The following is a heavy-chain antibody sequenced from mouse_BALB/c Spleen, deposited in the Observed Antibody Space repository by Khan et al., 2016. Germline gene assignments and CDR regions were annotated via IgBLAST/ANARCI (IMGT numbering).Heavy chain of an antibody. CDR1: GFDFSRYW. CDR3: ARLYYYGCVDY. V-gene: IGHV4-1*02. D-gene: IGHD1-1*01. Sequence: EVQLVESGGGLEQPGGSLKLSCAASGFDFSRYWMSWVRQAPGKGLEWIGEINPDSSTINYSPSLKDKFIISRDNAKNTLYLQMSKVRSEDTALYYCARLYYYGCVDYWGQGTTLTVSS. J-gene: IGHJ2*01. CDR2: INPDSSTI.